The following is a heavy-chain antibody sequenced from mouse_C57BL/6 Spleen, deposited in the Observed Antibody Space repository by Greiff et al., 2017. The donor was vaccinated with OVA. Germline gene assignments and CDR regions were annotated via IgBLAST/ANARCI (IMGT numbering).Heavy chain of an antibody. CDR1: GFTFTSYG. CDR3: ARHNDYVDY. CDR2: ISSGGSYT. J-gene: IGHJ2*01. D-gene: IGHD2-3*01. Sequence: EVQLVESGGDLVKPGGSLKLSCAASGFTFTSYGMSWVRQTPAKRLEWVATISSGGSYTYYPDSVKGRFTISRDNAKNTLYRQMSSLKSEDTAMYYCARHNDYVDYWGQGTTLTVSS. V-gene: IGHV5-6*01.